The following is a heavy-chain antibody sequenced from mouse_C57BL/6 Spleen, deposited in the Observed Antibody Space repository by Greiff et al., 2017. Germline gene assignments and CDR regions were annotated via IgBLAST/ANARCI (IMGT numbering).Heavy chain of an antibody. CDR3: ASDLYRGYFDV. CDR1: GFTFSSYA. V-gene: IGHV5-4*01. J-gene: IGHJ1*03. Sequence: EVQRVESGGGLVKPGGSLKLSCAASGFTFSSYAMSWVRQTPEKRLEWVATISDGGSYTYYPDNVKGRFTISRDNAKNNLYLQMSHLKSEDTAMYYCASDLYRGYFDVWGTGTTVTVSS. CDR2: ISDGGSYT. D-gene: IGHD1-1*01.